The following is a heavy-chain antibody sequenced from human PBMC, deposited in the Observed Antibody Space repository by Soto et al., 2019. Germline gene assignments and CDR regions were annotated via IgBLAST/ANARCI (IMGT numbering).Heavy chain of an antibody. V-gene: IGHV5-51*01. Sequence: PGESLKISCTGSGYNFNTYWIGWVRQMPGKGLEWMGIIYPGDFDTRYSQSFQGHLTMSVDKSINTAYLQWSSLETSDTAMYYCARLLGYSYGYQEFLDYWGQGTPVTVSS. CDR2: IYPGDFDT. J-gene: IGHJ4*02. CDR3: ARLLGYSYGYQEFLDY. CDR1: GYNFNTYW. D-gene: IGHD5-18*01.